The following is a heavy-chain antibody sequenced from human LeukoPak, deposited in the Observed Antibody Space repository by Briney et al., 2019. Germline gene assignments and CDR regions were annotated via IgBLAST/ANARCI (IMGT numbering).Heavy chain of an antibody. J-gene: IGHJ4*02. CDR3: ARLFSGSLDC. CDR1: GGSISSHY. D-gene: IGHD1-26*01. Sequence: SETLSLTCTVSGGSISSHYWSWIRQPPGKGLEWIGYIYSSGNTNYNPSLKSRVTISVDTSKNQFSLKRSSVTAADTAVYYCARLFSGSLDCWGQGTLVTVSS. V-gene: IGHV4-59*11. CDR2: IYSSGNT.